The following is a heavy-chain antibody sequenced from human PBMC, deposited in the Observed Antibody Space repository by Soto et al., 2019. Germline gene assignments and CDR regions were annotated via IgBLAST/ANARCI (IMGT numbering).Heavy chain of an antibody. CDR2: ISWDGDST. V-gene: IGHV3-43*01. D-gene: IGHD1-26*01. CDR1: GFTFDDYI. CDR3: AKDGNSGSYYLFEY. J-gene: IGHJ4*02. Sequence: PGGSLRLSCAASGFTFDDYIMHWVRQAPGKGLEWVSLISWDGDSTYYADSVKGRFTISRDNSKNSLYLQMNSLRTEDTALYYCAKDGNSGSYYLFEYWGQGTLVTLSS.